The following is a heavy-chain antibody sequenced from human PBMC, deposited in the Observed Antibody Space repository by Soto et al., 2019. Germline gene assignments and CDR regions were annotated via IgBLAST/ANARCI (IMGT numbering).Heavy chain of an antibody. J-gene: IGHJ4*02. Sequence: EVQLVQSGAEVKKPGESLRISCKGSGYSFTSYWISWVRQMPGKGLEWMGRIDPSDSYTNYSPSFQGHVTISADKSNSTAYLQWSSLKASDTAMYYCARHPHYYDSSGYYSPLDYWGQGTLVTVSS. CDR2: IDPSDSYT. V-gene: IGHV5-10-1*03. CDR1: GYSFTSYW. D-gene: IGHD3-22*01. CDR3: ARHPHYYDSSGYYSPLDY.